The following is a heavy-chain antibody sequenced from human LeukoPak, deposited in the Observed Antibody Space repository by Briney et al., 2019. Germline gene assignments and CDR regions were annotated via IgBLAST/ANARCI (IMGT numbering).Heavy chain of an antibody. CDR2: IYHSGST. D-gene: IGHD3-9*01. CDR1: GGSIYNNY. J-gene: IGHJ4*02. Sequence: SETLSLTCTVSGGSIYNNYWGWIRQSPGKGLEWIGSIYHSGSTYYNPSLKSRVTISVDTSKNQFSLKLSSVTAADTAVYYCARLTYDILTGHDYWGQGTLVTVSS. CDR3: ARLTYDILTGHDY. V-gene: IGHV4-59*08.